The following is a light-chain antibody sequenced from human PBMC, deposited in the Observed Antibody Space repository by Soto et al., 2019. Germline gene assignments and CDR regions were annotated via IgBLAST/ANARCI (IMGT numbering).Light chain of an antibody. V-gene: IGLV2-11*01. Sequence: HSALTQPRSVSGSPGQSVTISCTGTSSDGGGYNYVSWYQQHPGKAPKLMMYDVSKRTSGVPDRFAGSKSGNPASLPISGLQAKDDADYYCCSYAGSYTWVFGGGTKVTVL. CDR1: SSDGGGYNY. CDR3: CSYAGSYTWV. J-gene: IGLJ3*02. CDR2: DVS.